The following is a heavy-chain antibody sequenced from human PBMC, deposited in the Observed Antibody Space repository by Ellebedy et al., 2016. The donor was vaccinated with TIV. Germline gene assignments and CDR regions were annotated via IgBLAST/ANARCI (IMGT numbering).Heavy chain of an antibody. V-gene: IGHV3-48*01. J-gene: IGHJ4*02. Sequence: PGGSLRLSCAASGFTFSSYSMNWVRQAPGKGLEWVYYISDSNTISYADSVRGRFSISKDKANKSVYLQMNSLRVEDTAIYYCARDAMLWIFDSWGQGTLVTVSS. D-gene: IGHD2-2*01. CDR1: GFTFSSYS. CDR3: ARDAMLWIFDS. CDR2: ISDSNTI.